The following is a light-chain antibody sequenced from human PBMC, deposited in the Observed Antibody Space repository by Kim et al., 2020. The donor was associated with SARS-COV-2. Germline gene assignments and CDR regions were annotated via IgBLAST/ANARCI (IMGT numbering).Light chain of an antibody. V-gene: IGKV3-20*01. J-gene: IGKJ2*02. CDR1: RSVSNKY. Sequence: LSTVHRPTLSCGACRSVSNKYLAWYQQTPGPAPRLLIYGAFGRATGIPGRFSGSGSGTDFTLNISSVEPEDFAVYYCQQYGRAPSTFGQGTKLEI. CDR3: QQYGRAPST. CDR2: GAF.